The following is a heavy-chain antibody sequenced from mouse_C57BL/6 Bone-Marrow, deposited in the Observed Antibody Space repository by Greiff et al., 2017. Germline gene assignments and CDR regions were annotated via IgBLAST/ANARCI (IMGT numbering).Heavy chain of an antibody. V-gene: IGHV1-81*01. CDR2: IYPRSGNT. CDR1: GYTFTSYG. D-gene: IGHD2-3*01. CDR3: ARTLDGYYPPWFAY. Sequence: QVQLKQSGAELARPGASVKLSCKASGYTFTSYGISWVKQRTGQGLEWIGEIYPRSGNTYYNEKFKGKATLTADKSSSTAYMELRSLTSEDSAVYLCARTLDGYYPPWFAYWGQGTLVTVSA. J-gene: IGHJ3*01.